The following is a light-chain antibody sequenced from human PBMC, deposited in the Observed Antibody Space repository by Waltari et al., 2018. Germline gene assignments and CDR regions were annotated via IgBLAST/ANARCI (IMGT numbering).Light chain of an antibody. CDR3: QHYVRLPVT. J-gene: IGKJ1*01. V-gene: IGKV3-20*01. CDR1: QSVGRA. Sequence: EIVLTQSPGTLSLSPGDRATLSCWASQSVGRALAWYQQKRCQAPRLLIYGASTRASGIPDRFSGSGSGTDFSLTINRLEPEDFAVYYCQHYVRLPVTFGQGTKVEIK. CDR2: GAS.